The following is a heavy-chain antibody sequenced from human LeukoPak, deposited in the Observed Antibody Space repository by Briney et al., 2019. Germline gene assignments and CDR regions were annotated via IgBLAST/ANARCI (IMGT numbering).Heavy chain of an antibody. CDR3: AVVEWEGPNSLYFDY. D-gene: IGHD1-26*01. CDR2: IYYSGST. V-gene: IGHV4-59*11. J-gene: IGHJ4*02. CDR1: GGSISSHY. Sequence: SETLSLTCTVSGGSISSHYWSWIRQPSGKGLEWIGYIYYSGSTNYNPSLKSRVTISVDTSKNQFSLKLSSVTAADTAVYYCAVVEWEGPNSLYFDYWGQGTLVTVSS.